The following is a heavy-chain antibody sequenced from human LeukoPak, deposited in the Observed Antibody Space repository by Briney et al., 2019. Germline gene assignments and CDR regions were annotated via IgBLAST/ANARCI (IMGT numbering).Heavy chain of an antibody. V-gene: IGHV1-2*02. Sequence: ASVKVSCKASGYTFTGYFVHWVRQAPGQGLQWMGWINPNTGGTNYAQKFQGRVTMTRDTSISAAYMELSRLRSDDTAVYYCASGDYGDPPLNYWGQGTLVTVSS. CDR2: INPNTGGT. D-gene: IGHD4/OR15-4a*01. CDR3: ASGDYGDPPLNY. J-gene: IGHJ4*02. CDR1: GYTFTGYF.